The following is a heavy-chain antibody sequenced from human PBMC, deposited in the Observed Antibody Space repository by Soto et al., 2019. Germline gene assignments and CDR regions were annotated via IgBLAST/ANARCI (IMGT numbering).Heavy chain of an antibody. CDR2: IYHSGST. CDR1: GGSISSSNW. Sequence: SETLSLTCAVSGGSISSSNWWSWVRQPPGKGLEWIGEIYHSGSTNYNPSLKSRVTISVDKSKNQFSLKLSSVTAADTAVYYCASLPGYSSSSGPYWFDPWGQGTLVTVSS. V-gene: IGHV4-4*02. CDR3: ASLPGYSSSSGPYWFDP. D-gene: IGHD6-6*01. J-gene: IGHJ5*02.